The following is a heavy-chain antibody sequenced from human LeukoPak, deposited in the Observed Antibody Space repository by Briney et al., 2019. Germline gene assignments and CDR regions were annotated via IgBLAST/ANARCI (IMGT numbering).Heavy chain of an antibody. Sequence: KPSETLSHTCAVYGGYFSGYYWSWIRQPPGKGLECIGEINHSGSTNYNPSLKSRVTISVDTSKNQFSLKLSSVTAADTPVYYCGRGCGDYVWGSYRYPVCWRQGTLVTVCS. CDR3: GRGCGDYVWGSYRYPVC. CDR2: INHSGST. J-gene: IGHJ4*02. V-gene: IGHV4-34*01. CDR1: GGYFSGYY. D-gene: IGHD3-16*02.